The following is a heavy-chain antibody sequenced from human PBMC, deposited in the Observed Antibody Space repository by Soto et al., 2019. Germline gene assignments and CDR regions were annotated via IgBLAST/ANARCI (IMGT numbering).Heavy chain of an antibody. V-gene: IGHV4-34*01. D-gene: IGHD3-10*01. J-gene: IGHJ6*02. Sequence: QVQLQQWGAGLLKPSETLSLTCAVYGGSFSGYYWSWIRQPPGKGLEWIWEINHSGSTNYNPSLKSRVTVAVDTSKNQFSLKLSSVTAADTAVYYCARGQLLWFGELKYYYGMDVWGQGTTVTVSS. CDR1: GGSFSGYY. CDR3: ARGQLLWFGELKYYYGMDV. CDR2: INHSGST.